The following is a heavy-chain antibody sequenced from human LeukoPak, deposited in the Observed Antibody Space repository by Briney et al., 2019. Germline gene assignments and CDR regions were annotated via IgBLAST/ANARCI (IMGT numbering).Heavy chain of an antibody. CDR1: GYTFTSYY. Sequence: ASVKVSCKASGYTFTSYYMHWLRQAPGQGLEWMGIINPSGGSTSYAQKFQGRVTMTRDTSTSTVYMELSSLRSEDTAVYYCARVGDLWFGDDGVDVWGQGTTVTVSS. CDR2: INPSGGST. J-gene: IGHJ6*02. D-gene: IGHD3-10*01. V-gene: IGHV1-46*01. CDR3: ARVGDLWFGDDGVDV.